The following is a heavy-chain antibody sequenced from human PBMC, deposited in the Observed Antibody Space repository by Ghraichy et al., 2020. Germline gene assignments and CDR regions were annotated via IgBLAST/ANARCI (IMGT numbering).Heavy chain of an antibody. Sequence: GGSLRLSCAASGFTVSSNYMSWVRQAPGKGLEWVSVIYSGGSTYYADSVKGRFTISRDNSKNTLYLQMNSLRAEDTAVYYCARDSRVCYPDSCYYYGMDVWGQGTTVTVSS. V-gene: IGHV3-53*01. CDR3: ARDSRVCYPDSCYYYGMDV. CDR2: IYSGGST. D-gene: IGHD2-15*01. J-gene: IGHJ6*02. CDR1: GFTVSSNY.